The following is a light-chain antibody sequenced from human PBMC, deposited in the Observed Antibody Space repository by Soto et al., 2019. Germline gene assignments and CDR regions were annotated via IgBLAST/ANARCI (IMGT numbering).Light chain of an antibody. CDR2: DAS. Sequence: DIQVTQSPSTLSASIGDRDTMTCRISQSSSRRLAWYQQKPGKAPRLLIYDASSLERGVPSRFSGSGSGTEFTLTITSLEPDDFATYYCQQYHSWAFGQGTKVDIK. V-gene: IGKV1-5*01. CDR1: QSSSRR. J-gene: IGKJ1*01. CDR3: QQYHSWA.